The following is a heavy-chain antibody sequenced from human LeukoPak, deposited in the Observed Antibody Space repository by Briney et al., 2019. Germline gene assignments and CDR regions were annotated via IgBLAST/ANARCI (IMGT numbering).Heavy chain of an antibody. V-gene: IGHV3-23*01. CDR1: GFTFSNHW. CDR2: ISPTGTDT. J-gene: IGHJ4*02. CDR3: AKRGGYETMAAFDY. Sequence: PGGSLRLSCAASGFTFSNHWMSWVRQAPGQGLEWVSAISPTGTDTYYADSVKGRLTISRDNSKNTLYLQMSSLRAEDSAVYYCAKRGGYETMAAFDYWGQGTLVTVSS. D-gene: IGHD3-10*01.